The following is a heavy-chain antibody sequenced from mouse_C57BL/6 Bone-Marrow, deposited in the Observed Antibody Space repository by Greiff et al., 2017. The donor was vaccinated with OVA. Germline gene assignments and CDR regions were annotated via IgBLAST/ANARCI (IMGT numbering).Heavy chain of an antibody. CDR1: GYTFTSYW. CDR2: IHPNSGST. D-gene: IGHD1-1*01. J-gene: IGHJ4*01. Sequence: VQLQQSGAELVKPGASVKLSCKASGYTFTSYWMHWVKQRPGQGLEWIGMIHPNSGSTNYNEKFKSKATLTVDKSSSTAYMQLSSLTSEDSAVYYCARKYYGSAMDYWGQGTSVTVSS. V-gene: IGHV1-64*01. CDR3: ARKYYGSAMDY.